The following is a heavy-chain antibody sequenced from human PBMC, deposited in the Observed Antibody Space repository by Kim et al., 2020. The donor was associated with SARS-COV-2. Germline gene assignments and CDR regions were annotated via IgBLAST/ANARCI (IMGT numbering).Heavy chain of an antibody. V-gene: IGHV3-23*01. D-gene: IGHD4-17*01. CDR3: AKLTTVTTPLSPFDI. CDR1: GFTFSSYA. Sequence: GGSLRLSCAASGFTFSSYAMSWVRQAPGKGLEWVSAISGSGGSTYYADSVKGRFTISRGNSKNKLYLQMNSLRADDTAVYYCAKLTTVTTPLSPFDIWGQGTMVTVSS. CDR2: ISGSGGST. J-gene: IGHJ3*02.